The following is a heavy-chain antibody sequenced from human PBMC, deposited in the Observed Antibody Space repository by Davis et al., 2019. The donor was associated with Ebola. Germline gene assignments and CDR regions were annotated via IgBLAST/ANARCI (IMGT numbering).Heavy chain of an antibody. V-gene: IGHV1-46*01. CDR3: ARWQVYKTGEPANYFDY. J-gene: IGHJ4*02. CDR1: GYTFTSYG. D-gene: IGHD7-27*01. Sequence: ASVKVSCKASGYTFTSYGISWVRQAPGQGLEWMGIINPSGGSTSYAQKFQGRVTMTRDTSTSTVYMELSSLRSEDTAVYYCARWQVYKTGEPANYFDYWGQGTLVTVSS. CDR2: INPSGGST.